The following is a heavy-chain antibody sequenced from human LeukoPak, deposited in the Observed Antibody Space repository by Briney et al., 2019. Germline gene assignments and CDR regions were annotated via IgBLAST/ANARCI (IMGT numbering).Heavy chain of an antibody. CDR1: GGSISSSSYY. CDR3: ASSGYSVDAYDAFDI. V-gene: IGHV4-39*01. J-gene: IGHJ3*02. D-gene: IGHD3-22*01. CDR2: IYYSGST. Sequence: SETLSLTCTVSGGSISSSSYYWGWIRQPPGKGLEWIGSIYYSGSTYYNPSLKSRVTISVDTSKNQFFLKLSSVTAADTAVYYCASSGYSVDAYDAFDICGQGTMVTVSS.